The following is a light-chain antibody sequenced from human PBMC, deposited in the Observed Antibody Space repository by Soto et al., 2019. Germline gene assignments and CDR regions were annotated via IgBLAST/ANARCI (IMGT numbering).Light chain of an antibody. CDR1: QTVATV. V-gene: IGKV1-39*01. Sequence: DIQMTQSPASLSASVGDRVSITCRASQTVATVLNWYQQKPGKVPQLLIFDASTLQSGVPSRFSGSGSGTEVTLVISRLQREDFASYYCQQSLSTPYTFGPGTKLEIK. J-gene: IGKJ2*01. CDR2: DAS. CDR3: QQSLSTPYT.